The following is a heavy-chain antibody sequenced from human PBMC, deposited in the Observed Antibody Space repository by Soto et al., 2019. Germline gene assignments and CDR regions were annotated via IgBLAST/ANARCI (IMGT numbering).Heavy chain of an antibody. V-gene: IGHV4-39*01. CDR2: IYYSGTT. CDR1: GDSITSYCYF. J-gene: IGHJ4*02. Sequence: SVPLSVHCSVAGDSITSYCYFWALIRPPPGKGLEWIGSIYYSGTTYYNPSLKSRVTISVDRSKNQFSLKLSSVTAADTAVYYCTSHFPFDYFDYWGQGALVTAPQ. CDR3: TSHFPFDYFDY. D-gene: IGHD3-3*02.